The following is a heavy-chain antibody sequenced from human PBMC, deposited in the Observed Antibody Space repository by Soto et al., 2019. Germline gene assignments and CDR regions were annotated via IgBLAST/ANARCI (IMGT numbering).Heavy chain of an antibody. J-gene: IGHJ5*02. CDR3: ARTLGHSSGWYELNWFDP. CDR1: GFTFSSYG. CDR2: ISSSSSTI. V-gene: IGHV3-48*02. Sequence: PGGSLRLSCAASGFTFSSYGMHWVRQAPGKGLEWVSYISSSSSTIYYADSVKGRFTISRDNAKNSLYLQMNSLRDEDTAVYYCARTLGHSSGWYELNWFDPWGQGTLVTVSS. D-gene: IGHD6-19*01.